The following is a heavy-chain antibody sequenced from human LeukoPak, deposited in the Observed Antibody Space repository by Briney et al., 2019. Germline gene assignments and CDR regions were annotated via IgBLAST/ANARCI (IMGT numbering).Heavy chain of an antibody. Sequence: PGESLKISCKGSGYSFTSYWIGWVRQMPGKGLEWMGIIYPGDSGTRYSPSFQGQVTISADKSISTAYLQWSSLKASDTAMYYCAGLQATRVRGTTINYFDYWGQGTLVTVSS. J-gene: IGHJ4*02. D-gene: IGHD3-10*01. CDR3: AGLQATRVRGTTINYFDY. CDR1: GYSFTSYW. V-gene: IGHV5-51*01. CDR2: IYPGDSGT.